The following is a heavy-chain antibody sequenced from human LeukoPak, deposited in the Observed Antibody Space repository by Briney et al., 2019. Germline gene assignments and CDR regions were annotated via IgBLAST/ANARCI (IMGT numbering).Heavy chain of an antibody. Sequence: SETLSLTCTVSGGSISSYYWSWIRQPAGKGLEWIGRIYTSGSTNYNPSLKSRVTMSVDTSKNQFSLKLSSVTAADTAVYYCARASNYDHVWGSYRYYFDYWGQGTLVTVSS. CDR3: ARASNYDHVWGSYRYYFDY. CDR1: GGSISSYY. V-gene: IGHV4-4*07. D-gene: IGHD3-16*02. J-gene: IGHJ4*02. CDR2: IYTSGST.